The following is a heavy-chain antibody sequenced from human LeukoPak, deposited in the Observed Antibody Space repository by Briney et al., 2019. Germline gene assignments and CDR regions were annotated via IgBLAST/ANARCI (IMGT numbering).Heavy chain of an antibody. V-gene: IGHV3-30*04. Sequence: GGSLRLSCAASGFTFSSYAMHWVRQAPGKGLEWVAVISYDGSNKYYADSVKGRFTISRDNSMNTLYLQMNSLRAEDTAVYYCARDAQGVTTAYWGQGTLVTVSS. CDR1: GFTFSSYA. CDR3: ARDAQGVTTAY. D-gene: IGHD2-21*02. CDR2: ISYDGSNK. J-gene: IGHJ4*02.